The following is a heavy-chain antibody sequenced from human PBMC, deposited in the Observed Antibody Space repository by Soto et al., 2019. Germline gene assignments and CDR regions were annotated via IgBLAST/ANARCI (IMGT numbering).Heavy chain of an antibody. CDR1: GFTFSSYS. D-gene: IGHD4-4*01. J-gene: IGHJ4*02. CDR3: ARAGDYSNYAAY. CDR2: ISSSSSYI. V-gene: IGHV3-21*01. Sequence: NPGGSLRLSCAASGFTFSSYSMNWVRQAPGKGLEWVSSISSSSSYIYYADSVKGRFTISRDNAKNSLYLQMNSLRAEDTAVYYCARAGDYSNYAAYWGQGTLVTVSS.